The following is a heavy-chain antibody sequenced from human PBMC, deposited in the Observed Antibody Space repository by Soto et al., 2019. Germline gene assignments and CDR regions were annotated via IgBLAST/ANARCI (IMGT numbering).Heavy chain of an antibody. V-gene: IGHV5-10-1*01. CDR3: GFALYYGGGSNRDVVFEF. J-gene: IGHJ3*01. D-gene: IGHD2-21*01. Sequence: GESLKISCQGSGYRFTSYWISWVRQMPGKGLEWMGRIDPSDSYTNYSPSFQGHVTISADKSISTAYLQWSSLKASDTAMYYCGFALYYGGGSNRDVVFEFWGKGKRAPV. CDR2: IDPSDSYT. CDR1: GYRFTSYW.